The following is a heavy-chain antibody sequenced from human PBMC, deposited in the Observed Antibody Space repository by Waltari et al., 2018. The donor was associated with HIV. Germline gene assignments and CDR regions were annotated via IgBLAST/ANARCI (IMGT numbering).Heavy chain of an antibody. D-gene: IGHD3-3*01. CDR2: IYSSGTP. Sequence: QVQLQESSPGLVRPSETLSLTCNVSGGSIYSSSYYWAWIRQSPGKGLEWIGSIYSSGTPYSNPSFKSRVSISVDPRKNQFSRNLSSVTATDTAVYYCARQRLRFVEWLSLNWVDPWGQGTLVIVSS. V-gene: IGHV4-39*01. CDR1: GGSIYSSSYY. CDR3: ARQRLRFVEWLSLNWVDP. J-gene: IGHJ5*02.